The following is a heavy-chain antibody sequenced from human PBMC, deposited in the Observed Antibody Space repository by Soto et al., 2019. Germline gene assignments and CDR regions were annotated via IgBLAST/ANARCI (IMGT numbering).Heavy chain of an antibody. CDR2: INHSGST. CDR3: ARRGDDFDY. CDR1: GGSFSGYY. D-gene: IGHD3-10*01. V-gene: IGHV4-34*01. J-gene: IGHJ4*02. Sequence: SETLSLTCAVYGGSFSGYYWSWIRQPPGKGLEWIGEINHSGSTNYNPSLKSRVTISVDTSKNQFSLKLSSVTAADTAVYYCARRGDDFDYWGQGTLVTVSS.